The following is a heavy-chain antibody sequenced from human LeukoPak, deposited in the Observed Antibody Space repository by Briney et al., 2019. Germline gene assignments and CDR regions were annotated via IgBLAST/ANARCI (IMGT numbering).Heavy chain of an antibody. V-gene: IGHV1-18*01. CDR3: ARKEGRNYGASYYGMDV. D-gene: IGHD4-17*01. CDR2: INTYDAHT. Sequence: ASVKVSCKASGYTFHTYGITWVRRAPGQGLEWMGWINTYDAHTNLAQKFQGRVTLTTDTATSTAYLDLRSLRSDDTAIYYCARKEGRNYGASYYGMDVWGQGTTVTVSS. J-gene: IGHJ6*02. CDR1: GYTFHTYG.